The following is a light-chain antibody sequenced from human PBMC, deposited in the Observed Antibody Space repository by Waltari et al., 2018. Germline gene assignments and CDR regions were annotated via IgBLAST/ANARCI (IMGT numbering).Light chain of an antibody. CDR2: KSS. J-gene: IGKJ5*01. Sequence: DIQMTQSPSTLSASIGDRVTITCRASQSVRTWLAWFQQKPGKAPKLLIHKSSNLKSGVPSRFSGSGSGTEFTLTISSLQPDDFATYYCQQYNLYSTFGQGTRLEMK. CDR3: QQYNLYST. V-gene: IGKV1-5*03. CDR1: QSVRTW.